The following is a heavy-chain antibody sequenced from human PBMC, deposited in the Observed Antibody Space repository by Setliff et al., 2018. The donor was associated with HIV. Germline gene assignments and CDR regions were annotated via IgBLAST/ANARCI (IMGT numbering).Heavy chain of an antibody. J-gene: IGHJ4*02. CDR3: ATDRGFCTLDY. CDR1: GFTFGDYA. V-gene: IGHV3-7*01. CDR2: IGGDGREK. D-gene: IGHD2-8*01. Sequence: HPGGSLRLSCATSGFTFGDYAMSWVRQPPGKGLEWVAHIGGDGREKFYLDSVEGRFTISRDNARNSLYLQMNDLRAEDTAVYYCATDRGFCTLDYWGQGTLVTVSS.